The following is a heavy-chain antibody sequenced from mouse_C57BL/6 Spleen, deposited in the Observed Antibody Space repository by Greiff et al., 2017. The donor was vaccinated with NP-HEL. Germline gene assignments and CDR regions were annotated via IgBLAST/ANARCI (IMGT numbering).Heavy chain of an antibody. J-gene: IGHJ1*03. CDR3: ARMYYYGSSHRRYFDV. CDR2: IDPSDSET. Sequence: QVQLQQSGAELVRPGSSVKLSCKASGYTFTSYWMHWVKQRPIQGLEWIGNIDPSDSETHYNQKFKDKATLTVDKSSSTAYMQLSSLTSEDSAVYYCARMYYYGSSHRRYFDVWGTGTTVTVSS. V-gene: IGHV1-52*01. CDR1: GYTFTSYW. D-gene: IGHD1-1*01.